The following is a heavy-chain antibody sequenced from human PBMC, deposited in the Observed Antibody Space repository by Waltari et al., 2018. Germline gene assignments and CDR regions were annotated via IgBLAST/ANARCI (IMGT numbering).Heavy chain of an antibody. CDR3: ARDRGRGLYFDS. J-gene: IGHJ4*02. CDR2: IHGSGKT. CDR1: GDSFITNNW. V-gene: IGHV4-4*02. Sequence: QVQLKDAGPGLVKPSGTLSLPCAVFGDSFITNNWWSWVRQPPGKGLEWIGQIHGSGKTHYTPSLESRVSVSIDTSNHQFSLRVTFATAADTAVYYCARDRGRGLYFDSWGQGILVTVSP. D-gene: IGHD2-15*01.